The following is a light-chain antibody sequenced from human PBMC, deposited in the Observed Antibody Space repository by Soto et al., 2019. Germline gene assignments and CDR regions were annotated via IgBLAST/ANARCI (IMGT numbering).Light chain of an antibody. CDR3: QQYYSTPQT. CDR1: QSVLYSSNNKNY. J-gene: IGKJ1*01. Sequence: DIVMTQSPDSLAVSLGERATINCKSSQSVLYSSNNKNYLAWYQQKPGQPPKLLIYWASTRESGVPDRFSGSGSGTDFTLTISSLQAEDVAVYYCQQYYSTPQTFGQGTNVELK. CDR2: WAS. V-gene: IGKV4-1*01.